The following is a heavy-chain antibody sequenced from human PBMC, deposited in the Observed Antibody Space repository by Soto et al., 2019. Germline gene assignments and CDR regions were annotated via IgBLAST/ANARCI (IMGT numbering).Heavy chain of an antibody. J-gene: IGHJ4*02. CDR2: ISGSGVGT. Sequence: GGSLRLSCAASGFTFSSYAMSWVRQAPGKGLEWVSSISGSGVGTYYADSVKGRFTFSRDNSKNTLYLQMNSLRAEDTAVYYCAKFGMATTKRSPPYYIDYWGQGPMVTV. CDR1: GFTFSSYA. V-gene: IGHV3-23*01. D-gene: IGHD1-1*01. CDR3: AKFGMATTKRSPPYYIDY.